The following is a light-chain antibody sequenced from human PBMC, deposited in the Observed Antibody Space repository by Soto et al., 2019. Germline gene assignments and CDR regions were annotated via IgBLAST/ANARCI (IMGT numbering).Light chain of an antibody. CDR2: AAS. Sequence: DIQMTQSPSSLSASVGDRVTITCRASQTISSYVNWYQQTPGRAPKLLIYAASSLQGGVPSRFSGSGSGTDFTLTISSLQPEDFATFYCQQTYSTPSTWTFGQGTKVEIK. CDR1: QTISSY. J-gene: IGKJ1*01. CDR3: QQTYSTPSTWT. V-gene: IGKV1-39*01.